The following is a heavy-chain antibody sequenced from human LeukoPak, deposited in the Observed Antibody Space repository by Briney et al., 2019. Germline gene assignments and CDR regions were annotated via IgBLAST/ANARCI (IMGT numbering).Heavy chain of an antibody. CDR1: GGSISSYY. J-gene: IGHJ5*02. CDR3: AREYSSGWYNWFDP. Sequence: PSETLSLTRTVSGGSISSYYWSWIRQPPGKGLEWIGYIYYSGSTNYNPSLKSRVTISVDTSKNQFSLKLSSVTAADTAVYYCAREYSSGWYNWFDPWGQGTLVTVSS. CDR2: IYYSGST. D-gene: IGHD6-19*01. V-gene: IGHV4-59*01.